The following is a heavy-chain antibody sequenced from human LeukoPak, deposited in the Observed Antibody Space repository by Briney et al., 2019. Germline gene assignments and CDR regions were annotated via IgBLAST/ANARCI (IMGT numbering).Heavy chain of an antibody. J-gene: IGHJ4*02. CDR1: GFTFSSYG. D-gene: IGHD3-10*01. V-gene: IGHV3-30*18. CDR2: ISYDGSDK. Sequence: PGRSLRLSCAASGFTFSSYGMHWVRQAPGKGLEWVALISYDGSDKDYADSVKGRFTISRDNSKNTLYLQMNSLRAEDTAVYYCAKIYGSGSLWYYFDYWGQGALVTVSS. CDR3: AKIYGSGSLWYYFDY.